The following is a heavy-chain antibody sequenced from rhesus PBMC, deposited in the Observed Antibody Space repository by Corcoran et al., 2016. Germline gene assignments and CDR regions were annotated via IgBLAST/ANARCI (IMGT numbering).Heavy chain of an antibody. CDR1: RDTFTYYY. D-gene: IGHD2-33*01. Sequence: QVLLVPSGAELNKPGSSVNVSCKVSRDTFTYYYIHWVRQAPRQGLEWMGWINPYNGNTKYAQKFQGRVTMTRDTSTSTAYMELSSLRSEDTAVYYCARLSSDIDYWGQGVLVTVSS. J-gene: IGHJ4*01. CDR3: ARLSSDIDY. CDR2: INPYNGNT. V-gene: IGHV1S2*01.